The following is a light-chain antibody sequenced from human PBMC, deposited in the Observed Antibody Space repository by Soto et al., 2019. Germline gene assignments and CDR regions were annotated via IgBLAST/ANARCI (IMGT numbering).Light chain of an antibody. CDR3: NSYTSSSTLL. CDR1: SSDVGTYDY. V-gene: IGLV2-14*03. J-gene: IGLJ2*01. CDR2: AVS. Sequence: QSALTQPASVSGSPGQSITISCTGTSSDVGTYDYVSWYQHHPGKAPKLMIYAVSNRPSGVSSRFSGSKSGNTASLTISGLQAEDEADYYCNSYTSSSTLLFGGGTKLTVL.